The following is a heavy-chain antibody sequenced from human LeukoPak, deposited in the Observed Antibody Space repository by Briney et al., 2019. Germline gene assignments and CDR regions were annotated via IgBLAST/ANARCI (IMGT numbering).Heavy chain of an antibody. Sequence: SETLSLTCAVYGGSFSAYYWSWIRQPPGKGLEWIGEINHSGSTNFNPSLKSRVTISVDTSKKQFSLKLSSVTAADTAVYYCARLDIVVVVTTTGFDIWGQGTMVTVSS. J-gene: IGHJ3*02. CDR3: ARLDIVVVVTTTGFDI. V-gene: IGHV4-34*01. D-gene: IGHD2-15*01. CDR1: GGSFSAYY. CDR2: INHSGST.